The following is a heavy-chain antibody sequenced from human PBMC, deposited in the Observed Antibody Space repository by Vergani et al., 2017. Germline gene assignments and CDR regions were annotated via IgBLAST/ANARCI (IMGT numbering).Heavy chain of an antibody. CDR2: ISWNSGSI. Sequence: EVQLVESGGGLVQPGRSLRLSCAASGFTFDDYAMHWVRQAPGKGLEWVSGISWNSGSIGYADSVKGRFTISRVNAKNSLYLQMNSLRAEDTALYYCAKGGDIVVVPAANGPDGWGQGTLVTVSS. CDR3: AKGGDIVVVPAANGPDG. J-gene: IGHJ4*02. V-gene: IGHV3-9*01. CDR1: GFTFDDYA. D-gene: IGHD2-2*01.